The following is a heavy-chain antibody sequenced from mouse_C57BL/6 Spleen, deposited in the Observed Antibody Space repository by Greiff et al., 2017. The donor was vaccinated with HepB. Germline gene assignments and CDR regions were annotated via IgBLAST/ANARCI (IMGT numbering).Heavy chain of an antibody. CDR3: TTCGPTGPSFAY. J-gene: IGHJ3*01. CDR1: GFNFKDYY. D-gene: IGHD4-1*02. Sequence: VQLQQSGAELVRPGASVKLSCTASGFNFKDYYMHWVKQRPEQGLEWIGRIDPEDGDTEYDPMFQGKATMTADTSSNTAYLQLSSLTSEATAVYYCTTCGPTGPSFAYWGQGTLGTVSA. CDR2: IDPEDGDT. V-gene: IGHV14-1*01.